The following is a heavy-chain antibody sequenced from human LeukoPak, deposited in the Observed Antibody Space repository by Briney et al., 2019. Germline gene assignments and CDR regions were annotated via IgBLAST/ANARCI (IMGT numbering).Heavy chain of an antibody. CDR2: ISSSGSTI. CDR1: GFTFSDYY. CDR3: ARSPQSGSGWCDYFDY. Sequence: PGGSLRLSCAASGFTFSDYYMSWIRQAPGKGLEWVSYISSSGSTIYYADSVKGRFTISRDNAKNSLYLQMNSLRAEDTAVYYCARSPQSGSGWCDYFDYWGQGTLVTVSS. V-gene: IGHV3-11*01. J-gene: IGHJ4*02. D-gene: IGHD6-19*01.